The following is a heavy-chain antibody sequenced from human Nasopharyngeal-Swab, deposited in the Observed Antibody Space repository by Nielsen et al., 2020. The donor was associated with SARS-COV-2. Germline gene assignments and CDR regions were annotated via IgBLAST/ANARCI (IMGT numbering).Heavy chain of an antibody. V-gene: IGHV4-34*01. CDR3: ARGFGDSSGYQKGYFDY. D-gene: IGHD3-22*01. J-gene: IGHJ4*02. CDR2: INHSGST. Sequence: GSLRLSCAVYGGSFSGYYWSWIRQPPGKGLEWIGEINHSGSTNYNPSLKSRFTISVDTSKNQFSLKLSSVTAADTAVYYCARGFGDSSGYQKGYFDYWGQGTLVTVSS. CDR1: GGSFSGYY.